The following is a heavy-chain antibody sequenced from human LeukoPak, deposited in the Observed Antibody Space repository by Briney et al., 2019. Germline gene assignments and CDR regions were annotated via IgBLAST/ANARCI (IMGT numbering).Heavy chain of an antibody. CDR3: ARENSNGWQLDY. D-gene: IGHD6-19*01. J-gene: IGHJ4*02. V-gene: IGHV1-69*01. CDR2: IIPIFGTA. CDR1: GGTFSSYA. Sequence: SVKVSCKASGGTFSSYAISWVRQAPGQGLEWMGGIIPIFGTANYAQKFQGRVTITADESTSTAYMELSSLRSEDTAVYYCARENSNGWQLDYWGQGTLVTVSS.